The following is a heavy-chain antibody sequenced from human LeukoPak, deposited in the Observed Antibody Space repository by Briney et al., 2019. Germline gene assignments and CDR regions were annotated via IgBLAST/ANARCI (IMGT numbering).Heavy chain of an antibody. CDR1: GGSISTSNYY. CDR2: INHSGST. J-gene: IGHJ4*02. D-gene: IGHD5-12*01. Sequence: SETLSLTCTVSGGSISTSNYYWSWIRQPPGKGLEWIGEINHSGSTNYNPSLKSRVTISVDTSKNQFSLKLSSVTAADTAVYYCARQWLRTFDYWGQGTLVTVSS. CDR3: ARQWLRTFDY. V-gene: IGHV4-39*01.